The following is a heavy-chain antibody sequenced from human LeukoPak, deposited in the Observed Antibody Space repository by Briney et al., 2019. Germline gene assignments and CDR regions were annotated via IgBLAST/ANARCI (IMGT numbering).Heavy chain of an antibody. J-gene: IGHJ5*02. D-gene: IGHD6-13*01. CDR3: ARHGYSSSWYNWFDP. CDR1: GGSISSYY. CDR2: IYYSGST. Sequence: SETLSLTCTVSGGSISSYYWSWIRQPPGKGLEWIGYIYYSGSTNYNPSLKSRVTISVDTSKNQFSLNLSSVTAADTAVYYCARHGYSSSWYNWFDPWGQGTLVTVSS. V-gene: IGHV4-59*08.